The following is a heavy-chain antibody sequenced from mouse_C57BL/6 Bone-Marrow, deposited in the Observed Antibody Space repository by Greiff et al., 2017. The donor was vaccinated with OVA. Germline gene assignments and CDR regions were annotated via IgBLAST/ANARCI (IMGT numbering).Heavy chain of an antibody. CDR3: ARWISTVVASYYYAMDY. CDR2: IYPRSGNT. D-gene: IGHD1-1*01. V-gene: IGHV1-81*01. Sequence: QVQLKQSGAELARPGASVKLSCKASGYTFTSYGISWVKQRTGQGLEWIGEIYPRSGNTYYNEKFKGKATLTADKSSSTAYMELRSLTSEDSAVYFCARWISTVVASYYYAMDYWGQGTSVTVSS. J-gene: IGHJ4*01. CDR1: GYTFTSYG.